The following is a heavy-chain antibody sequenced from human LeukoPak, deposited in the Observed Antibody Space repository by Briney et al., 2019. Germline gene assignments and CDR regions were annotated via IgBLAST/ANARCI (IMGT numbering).Heavy chain of an antibody. J-gene: IGHJ4*02. CDR1: GGSFSGYY. V-gene: IGHV4-34*01. CDR3: ARVSQYDYVWGSYRYYLDY. D-gene: IGHD3-16*02. Sequence: SETLSLTCAVYGGSFSGYYWSWICQPPGKGLEWIGEINHSGSTNYNPSLKSRVTISVDTSMNQFSLKLSSVTAADTAVYYCARVSQYDYVWGSYRYYLDYWGQGTLVTVSS. CDR2: INHSGST.